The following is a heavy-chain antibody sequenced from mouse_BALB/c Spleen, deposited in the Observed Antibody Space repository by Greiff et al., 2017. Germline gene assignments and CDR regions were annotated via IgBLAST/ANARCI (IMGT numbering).Heavy chain of an antibody. CDR2: ILPGSGST. V-gene: IGHV1-9*01. CDR3: ASGSSYLWYAY. D-gene: IGHD1-1*01. Sequence: GQLQQSGAELMKPGASVKISCKATGYTFSSYWIEWVKQRPGHGLEWIGEILPGSGSTNYNEKFKGKATFTADTSSNTAYMQLSSLTSEDSAVYYCASGSSYLWYAYWGQGTLVTVSA. CDR1: GYTFSSYW. J-gene: IGHJ3*01.